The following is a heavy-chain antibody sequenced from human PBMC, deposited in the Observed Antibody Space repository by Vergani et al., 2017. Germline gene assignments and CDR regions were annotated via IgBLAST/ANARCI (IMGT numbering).Heavy chain of an antibody. D-gene: IGHD6-13*01. Sequence: QVQLVQSGAEVKKPGSSVKVSCKASGGTFSSYAISWVRQAPGQGLEWMGGIIPIFGTANYAQKFQGRVTITADESTSTAYMELSSLRSEDTAVYYCARGEAAAAGTLSYYYGMDVWGQGTTVTVSS. CDR2: IIPIFGTA. CDR1: GGTFSSYA. CDR3: ARGEAAAAGTLSYYYGMDV. V-gene: IGHV1-69*01. J-gene: IGHJ6*02.